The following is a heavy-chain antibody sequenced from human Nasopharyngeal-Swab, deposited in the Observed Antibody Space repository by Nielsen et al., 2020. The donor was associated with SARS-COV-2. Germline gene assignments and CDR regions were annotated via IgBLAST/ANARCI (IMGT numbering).Heavy chain of an antibody. V-gene: IGHV4-38-2*02. CDR2: MYHSGTT. D-gene: IGHD3-9*01. Sequence: GSLRPSCTVSGYSIRSASYWGWIRQPPGKGLEWIGYMYHSGTTYYNPSLKSRVTISRDTSKNQLSLTLTSVTAADTGVYYCARDVTGYLQGDSWGRGSLVTVSS. CDR1: GYSIRSASY. J-gene: IGHJ4*02. CDR3: ARDVTGYLQGDS.